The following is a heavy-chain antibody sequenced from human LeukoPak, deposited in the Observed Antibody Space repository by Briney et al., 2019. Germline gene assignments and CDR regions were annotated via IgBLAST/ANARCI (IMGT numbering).Heavy chain of an antibody. CDR3: ARVGYERTSDYYYYMDV. CDR2: INTDGSST. J-gene: IGHJ6*03. Sequence: GGSLRLSCAASGFTFSSYWMHWVRQAPGKGLVWVSRINTDGSSTTYADSVKGRFTISRDNDKNTRYLQMNSLRAEDTAVYYCARVGYERTSDYYYYMDVWGKGTTVTVSS. D-gene: IGHD5-18*01. V-gene: IGHV3-74*01. CDR1: GFTFSSYW.